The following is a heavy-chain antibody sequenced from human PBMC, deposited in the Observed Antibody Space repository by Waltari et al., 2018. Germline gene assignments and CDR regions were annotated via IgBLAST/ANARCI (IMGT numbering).Heavy chain of an antibody. J-gene: IGHJ6*03. CDR1: GSTFCSYS. CDR2: ISSSSSYV. D-gene: IGHD6-13*01. V-gene: IGHV3-21*01. Sequence: EVQLVASGGGLVKPGGSLRLSCAASGSTFCSYSMNWVRQAPGKGLEWLSSISSSSSYVNYGRSVKCRFSISGNNAKESLKQQLISRAAEDTAVVYCARRRTAADYDCYMDVCGQGTTVTVSS. CDR3: ARRRTAADYDCYMDV.